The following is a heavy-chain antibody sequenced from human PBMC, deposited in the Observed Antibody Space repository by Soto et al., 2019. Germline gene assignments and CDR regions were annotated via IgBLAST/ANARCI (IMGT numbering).Heavy chain of an antibody. J-gene: IGHJ1*01. V-gene: IGHV3-15*02. CDR2: IKSKAEGRTT. D-gene: IGHD3-3*01. CDR1: GFTFSDAW. CDR3: TTDNMFGATSPQFHH. Sequence: EVRLVESGGALIQPGGSLRLSCGVSGFTFSDAWMSWVRQAPGKGLEWVGRIKSKAEGRTTDFAASVKGRFSISGDDSKNMLYLQMNNLQTEDTAVYFCTTDNMFGATSPQFHHWGQGTLVTVSS.